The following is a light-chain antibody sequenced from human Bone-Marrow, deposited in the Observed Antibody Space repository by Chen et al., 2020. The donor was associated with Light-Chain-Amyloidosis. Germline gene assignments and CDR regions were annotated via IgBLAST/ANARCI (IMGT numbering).Light chain of an antibody. V-gene: IGLV3-25*03. J-gene: IGLJ2*01. CDR2: EDS. Sequence: SYHLTQPPSVSVSPGQTARITFSGDALPKQYAYWYQQKPGQAPVLVIYEDSERPSGIPERFSGSSSGTTVTLTITGVQAEDEADYYCQSADSRGTYPDAIFGGGTKLTVL. CDR3: QSADSRGTYPDAI. CDR1: ALPKQY.